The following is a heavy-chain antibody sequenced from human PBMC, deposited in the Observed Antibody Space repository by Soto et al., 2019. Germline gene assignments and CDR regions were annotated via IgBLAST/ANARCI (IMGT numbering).Heavy chain of an antibody. CDR2: ISAHNGNT. Sequence: QVHLVQSGAEVKKPGASVKVSCKASGYTFTSYGITWVRQAPGQGLEWMGWISAHNGNTDYAQKLQGRVTVTRDTSPITAYRELRSLISDDTAVYYCARGRDGDYWGQGALVTVSS. J-gene: IGHJ4*02. D-gene: IGHD6-6*01. V-gene: IGHV1-18*01. CDR1: GYTFTSYG. CDR3: ARGRDGDY.